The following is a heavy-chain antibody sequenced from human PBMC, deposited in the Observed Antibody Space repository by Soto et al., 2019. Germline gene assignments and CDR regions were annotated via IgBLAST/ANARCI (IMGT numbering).Heavy chain of an antibody. D-gene: IGHD3-3*01. J-gene: IGHJ4*02. CDR1: GGSVSSGSYY. Sequence: PSETLSLTCTVSGGSVSSGSYYWSWIRQPPGKGLEWIGYIYYSGSTNYNPSLKSRVTISVDTSKNQFSLKLSSVTAADTAVYYCARGSFGVVIPFDYWGQGTLVTVSS. CDR3: ARGSFGVVIPFDY. CDR2: IYYSGST. V-gene: IGHV4-61*01.